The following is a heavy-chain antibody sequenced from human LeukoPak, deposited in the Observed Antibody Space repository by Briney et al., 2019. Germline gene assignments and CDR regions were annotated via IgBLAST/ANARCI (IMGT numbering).Heavy chain of an antibody. CDR2: INHSGST. J-gene: IGHJ4*02. CDR1: GGSFSGYY. D-gene: IGHD4-11*01. Sequence: SETLSLTCAVYGGSFSGYYWSWIRQPPGKGLEWIGEINHSGSTNYNPSLKGRVTISVDTSKNQFSLKLSSVTAADTAVYYCASDYSNRPLGYWGQGTLVTVSS. CDR3: ASDYSNRPLGY. V-gene: IGHV4-34*01.